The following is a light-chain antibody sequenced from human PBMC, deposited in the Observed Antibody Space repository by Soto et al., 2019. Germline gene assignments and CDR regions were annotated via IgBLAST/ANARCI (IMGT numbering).Light chain of an antibody. Sequence: DIQLTQSPSSLSASVGDRVTITCRASQRISSNLNWYQQKPGKAPSLLMDAASSLQTGVPSRFSGSGSGTDFTLTISSLQPEDFATYYCQQSYSTPRTFGQGTKVEMK. CDR3: QQSYSTPRT. CDR1: QRISSN. V-gene: IGKV1-39*01. J-gene: IGKJ1*01. CDR2: AAS.